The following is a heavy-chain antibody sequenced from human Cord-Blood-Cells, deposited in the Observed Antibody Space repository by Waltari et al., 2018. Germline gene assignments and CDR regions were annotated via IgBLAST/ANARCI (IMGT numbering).Heavy chain of an antibody. J-gene: IGHJ5*02. V-gene: IGHV4-34*01. CDR3: ARFRVRYSSSNWFDP. D-gene: IGHD6-13*01. CDR1: GGSFSGYS. CDR2: INHSGST. Sequence: QVQLQQWGAGRLKPSETLSLTCAVYGGSFSGYSGSWSRKPPGKGLEWIGEINHSGSTNYNPSLKSRVTISVDTSKNQFSLKLSSVTAADTAVYYCARFRVRYSSSNWFDPWGQGTLVTVSS.